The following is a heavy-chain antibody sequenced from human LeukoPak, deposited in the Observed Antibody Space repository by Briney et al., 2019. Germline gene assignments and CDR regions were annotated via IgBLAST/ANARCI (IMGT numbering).Heavy chain of an antibody. CDR2: IIPIFGIA. CDR1: GGTFLSYA. CDR3: AREGVAARLTPFDY. V-gene: IGHV1-69*13. Sequence: PSVKVSCKASGGTFLSYAISWVRQAPGQGLDWKGGIIPIFGIANYAQKFQGRVTITADESTSTAYMELSSLRSEDTAVYYCAREGVAARLTPFDYWGQGTLVTVSS. J-gene: IGHJ4*02. D-gene: IGHD6-6*01.